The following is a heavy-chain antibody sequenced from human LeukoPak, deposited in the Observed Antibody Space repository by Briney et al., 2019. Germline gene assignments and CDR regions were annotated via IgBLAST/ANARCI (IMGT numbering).Heavy chain of an antibody. Sequence: PGGSLRLSCAASGFTFISYSMNWVRQAPGKGLEWVSDISGSGDSTYYADSVKGRFTISRDNSKYTLYLQMNSLRAEDTAVYYCGNSMVRRHYFYYYMDVWGKGTTVTISS. V-gene: IGHV3-23*01. CDR1: GFTFISYS. D-gene: IGHD3-10*01. J-gene: IGHJ6*03. CDR3: GNSMVRRHYFYYYMDV. CDR2: ISGSGDST.